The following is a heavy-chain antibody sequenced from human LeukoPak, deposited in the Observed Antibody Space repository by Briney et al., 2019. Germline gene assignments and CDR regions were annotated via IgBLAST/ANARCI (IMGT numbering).Heavy chain of an antibody. D-gene: IGHD6-19*01. CDR2: IKLDVSET. Sequence: GGSLRLSCVVSGFTFSSFWMTWVRQAPGKGLEWVANIKLDVSETYYVDSVRGRFTISRDNSKNTLYLQMNSLRAEDTAVYYCARDLGYSSGWYGVDYYYYGMDVWGQGTTVTVSS. V-gene: IGHV3-7*01. J-gene: IGHJ6*02. CDR1: GFTFSSFW. CDR3: ARDLGYSSGWYGVDYYYYGMDV.